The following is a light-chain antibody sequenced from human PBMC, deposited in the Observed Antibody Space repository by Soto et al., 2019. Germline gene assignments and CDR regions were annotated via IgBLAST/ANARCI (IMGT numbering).Light chain of an antibody. Sequence: EIVLTQSPGTLSLSPGERATLSCGASQSVSSNYLVWYQQKPGQAPRLLIYDASSRATGIPDRFSGSGSGTDFTLTISRLEPEDFAVYYCQQYDSSVVTFGGGTKVDIK. CDR3: QQYDSSVVT. J-gene: IGKJ4*01. V-gene: IGKV3-20*01. CDR1: QSVSSNY. CDR2: DAS.